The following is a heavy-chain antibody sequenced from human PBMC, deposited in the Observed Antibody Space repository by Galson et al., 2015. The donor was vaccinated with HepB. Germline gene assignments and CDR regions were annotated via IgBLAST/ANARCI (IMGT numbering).Heavy chain of an antibody. CDR2: IYPGAST. J-gene: IGHJ6*03. V-gene: IGHV4-61*09. CDR3: ARGYGRYYYYMDV. D-gene: IGHD4-17*01. Sequence: TLSLTCTVSGGSITSGTYYWSWVRQPAGKGLEWIGHIYPGASTNYNPSLKSRLIMSVDMSKNQFSLRLRSVTAADTAVYYCARGYGRYYYYMDVWGKGTTVTVSS. CDR1: GGSITSGTYY.